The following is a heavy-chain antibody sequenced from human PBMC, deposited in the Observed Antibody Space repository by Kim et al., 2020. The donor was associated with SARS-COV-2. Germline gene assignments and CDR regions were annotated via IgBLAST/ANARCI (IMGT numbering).Heavy chain of an antibody. D-gene: IGHD3-10*01. Sequence: SETLSLTCTVSGGSISSYYWSWIRQSPGKGLEWIGYIYYSGSTNYNPSLKSRVTISVDTSKNQFSLKLSSVTAADTAVYYCARLFSASMVRGVIRWFDPWGQGTLVTVSS. CDR2: IYYSGST. CDR1: GGSISSYY. CDR3: ARLFSASMVRGVIRWFDP. V-gene: IGHV4-59*08. J-gene: IGHJ5*02.